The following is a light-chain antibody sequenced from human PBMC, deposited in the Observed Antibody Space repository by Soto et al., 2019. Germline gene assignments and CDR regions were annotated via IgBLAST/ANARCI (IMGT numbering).Light chain of an antibody. CDR3: SSYGGNNNLV. CDR1: SSNLGAGYD. Sequence: QSVLTQPPSVSGAPGQRVTLSCTGNSSNLGAGYDVHWYQQLPGAAPKLVIFGNRNRPSGVPERFSGSKSGTSASLAITGLQAEDEADYYCSSYGGNNNLVFGGGTKVTVL. V-gene: IGLV1-40*01. CDR2: GNR. J-gene: IGLJ2*01.